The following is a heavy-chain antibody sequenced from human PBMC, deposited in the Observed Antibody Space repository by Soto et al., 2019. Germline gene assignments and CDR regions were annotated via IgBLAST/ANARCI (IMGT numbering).Heavy chain of an antibody. CDR2: INHSGST. V-gene: IGHV4-34*01. D-gene: IGHD1-26*01. CDR3: ARGLGDWFDP. CDR1: GGSFSGYY. J-gene: IGHJ5*02. Sequence: SETLSLTCAVYGGSFSGYYWSWIRQPPGKGLEWIGEINHSGSTNYNPSLESRVTISVDTSKNQFSLKLSSVTAADTAVYYCARGLGDWFDPWGQGTLVTVSS.